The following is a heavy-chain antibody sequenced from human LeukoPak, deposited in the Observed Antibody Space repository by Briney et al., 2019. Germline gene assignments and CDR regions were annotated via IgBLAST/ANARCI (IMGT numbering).Heavy chain of an antibody. V-gene: IGHV4-31*03. J-gene: IGHJ4*02. CDR1: GASISSSGYY. Sequence: SETLSLTCTVSGASISSSGYYWTWIRQQPGKGLEWIGSMYYSGRTYYSPSLRSRPSISLDTSNNQFSLNLISVTAADTAVYYCGGSGYWGQGTLVTVSS. CDR2: MYYSGRT. D-gene: IGHD3-10*01. CDR3: GGSGY.